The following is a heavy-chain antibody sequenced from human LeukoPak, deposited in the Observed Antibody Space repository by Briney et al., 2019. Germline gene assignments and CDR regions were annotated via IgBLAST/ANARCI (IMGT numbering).Heavy chain of an antibody. CDR2: IWYDGSNK. V-gene: IGHV3-33*01. J-gene: IGHJ6*02. CDR1: GFTFSSYG. D-gene: IGHD3-10*01. CDR3: ARDGARRGYYYYGMDV. Sequence: GGSLRLSCAAFGFTFSSYGMHWVRQAPGKGLEWVAVIWYDGSNKYYADSVKGRFTISRDNSKNTLYLQMNSLRAEDTAVYYCARDGARRGYYYYGMDVWGQGTTVTVSS.